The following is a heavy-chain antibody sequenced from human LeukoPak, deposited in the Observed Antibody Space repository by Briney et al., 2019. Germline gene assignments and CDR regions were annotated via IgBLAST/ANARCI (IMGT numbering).Heavy chain of an antibody. D-gene: IGHD2-2*01. CDR3: AKVSVPAAIHYPYDY. CDR2: ISGSDGST. J-gene: IGHJ4*02. CDR1: GFIFSNYA. V-gene: IGHV3-23*01. Sequence: GGSLRLSCAASGFIFSNYALSWVRQAPGKGLEWVSGISGSDGSTYYAGSVKGRFTVSRDNSNNTLYLEMNSLRAEDTAVYYCAKVSVPAAIHYPYDYWGQGTLVTVSS.